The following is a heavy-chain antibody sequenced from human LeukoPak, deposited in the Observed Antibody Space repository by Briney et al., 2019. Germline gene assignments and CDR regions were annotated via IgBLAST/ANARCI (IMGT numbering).Heavy chain of an antibody. Sequence: ASVKVSFKASGYTFTGYYMHWVRQAPGQGLEWMGWINPNSGGTNYAQKFQGRVTMTRDTSISTAYMELSSLRSEDTAVYYCARGRVPERNDEDFQHWGQGTLVTVSS. CDR3: ARGRVPERNDEDFQH. V-gene: IGHV1-2*02. CDR2: INPNSGGT. D-gene: IGHD1-14*01. J-gene: IGHJ1*01. CDR1: GYTFTGYY.